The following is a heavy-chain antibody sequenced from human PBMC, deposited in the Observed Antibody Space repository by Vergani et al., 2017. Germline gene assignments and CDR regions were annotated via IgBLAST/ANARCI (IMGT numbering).Heavy chain of an antibody. Sequence: EVQLVESGGGVVRPGGSLRLSCAASGFKFDDYGMSWVRQGPGKGLEWVSGINWKGGSTGYADSVKGRFTIFRDNAKNSLYLKMNSLRAEDTALYYCAGNHFDILTQPASLSDGMDVWGQGTTVTVSS. CDR1: GFKFDDYG. D-gene: IGHD3-9*01. J-gene: IGHJ6*02. CDR3: AGNHFDILTQPASLSDGMDV. V-gene: IGHV3-20*04. CDR2: INWKGGST.